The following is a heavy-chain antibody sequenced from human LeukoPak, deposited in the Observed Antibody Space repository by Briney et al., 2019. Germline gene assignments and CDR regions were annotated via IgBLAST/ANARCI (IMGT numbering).Heavy chain of an antibody. V-gene: IGHV3-33*03. CDR1: GFPFSSYG. CDR2: IWFDGSNK. Sequence: GGSLRLSCAASGFPFSSYGMHWVRQAPGKGLEWVALIWFDGSNKYYADSVKGRFTISRDNSKNTLYLQMNSLRAEDAAVYYCAKDRGYSGYFWGQGTLVTVSP. CDR3: AKDRGYSGYF. J-gene: IGHJ4*02. D-gene: IGHD5-12*01.